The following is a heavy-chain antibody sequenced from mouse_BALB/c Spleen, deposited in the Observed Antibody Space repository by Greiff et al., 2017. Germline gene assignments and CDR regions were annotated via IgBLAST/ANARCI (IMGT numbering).Heavy chain of an antibody. V-gene: IGHV5-6-4*01. CDR2: ISSGGSYT. D-gene: IGHD1-1*01. CDR3: TRGDYYGSSPWFAY. Sequence: EVKLVESGGGLVKPGGSLKLSCAASGFTFSSYTMSWVRQTPEKRLEWVATISSGGSYTYYPDSVKGRFTISRDNAKNTLYLQMSSLKSEDTAMYYCTRGDYYGSSPWFAYWGQGTLVTVSA. J-gene: IGHJ3*01. CDR1: GFTFSSYT.